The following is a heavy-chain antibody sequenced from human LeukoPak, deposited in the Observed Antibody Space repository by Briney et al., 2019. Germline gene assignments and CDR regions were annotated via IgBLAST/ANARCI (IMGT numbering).Heavy chain of an antibody. CDR2: INHSGST. CDR1: GGSFSGYY. D-gene: IGHD3-16*01. CDR3: ARGPTFRRTSKSGAFDI. Sequence: SETLSLTCAVYGGSFSGYYWSWIRQPPGKGLEWIGEINHSGSTNYNPSLKSRVTISVDTSKNQFSLKLSSVTAADTAVYYCARGPTFRRTSKSGAFDIWGQGTMVTVSS. J-gene: IGHJ3*02. V-gene: IGHV4-34*01.